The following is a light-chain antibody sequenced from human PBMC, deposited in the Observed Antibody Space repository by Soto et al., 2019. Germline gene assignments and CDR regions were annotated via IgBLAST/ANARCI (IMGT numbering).Light chain of an antibody. J-gene: IGKJ1*01. Sequence: EIVLTHSPGTLSLSPVERSTFSCMASQSVSSNYLAWYPQKPGQAPRLLIYGAFKRATGIPDRFSGSGSGTDCTLTISRMEPEDFAVYCCQKYGSSPRTFGQGNKGAIK. CDR1: QSVSSNY. CDR2: GAF. CDR3: QKYGSSPRT. V-gene: IGKV3-20*01.